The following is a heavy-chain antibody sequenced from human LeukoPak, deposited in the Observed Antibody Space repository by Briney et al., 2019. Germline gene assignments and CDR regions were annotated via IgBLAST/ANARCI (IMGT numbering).Heavy chain of an antibody. V-gene: IGHV7-4-1*02. D-gene: IGHD4-17*01. J-gene: IGHJ6*03. CDR3: ARDLGGLNNYYYYYYMDV. CDR1: GYTFTSYA. CDR2: INTNTGNP. Sequence: ASVKVSCKASGYTFTSYAMNWVRQAPGQGLEWMGLINTNTGNPTYAQGFTGRFVFSLDTSVSTAYLQISSLKAEDTAVYYCARDLGGLNNYYYYYYMDVWGKGTTVTVSS.